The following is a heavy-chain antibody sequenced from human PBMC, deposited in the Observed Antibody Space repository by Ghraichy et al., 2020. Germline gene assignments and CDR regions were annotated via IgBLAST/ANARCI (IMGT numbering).Heavy chain of an antibody. D-gene: IGHD5-12*01. Sequence: SETLSLTCTVSGGSISSYYWSWIRQPPGKGLEWIGYIYYSGSTNYNPSLKSRVTISVDTSKNQFSLKLSSVTAADTAVYYCARVRSGYDKLAFDYWGQGTLVTVSS. V-gene: IGHV4-59*01. CDR3: ARVRSGYDKLAFDY. J-gene: IGHJ4*02. CDR1: GGSISSYY. CDR2: IYYSGST.